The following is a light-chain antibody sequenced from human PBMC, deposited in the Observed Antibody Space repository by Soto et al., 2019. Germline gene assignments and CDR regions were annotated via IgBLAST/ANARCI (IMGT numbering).Light chain of an antibody. J-gene: IGLJ1*01. CDR3: SSYTSSSPCV. CDR2: EVS. V-gene: IGLV2-14*01. Sequence: QSVLTQPASVSGSPGQSITISCTGTSSDVGGYKYVSWYQQHPGKAPKPMIYEVSNRPSGVSNRFSGSKSGNMASLTISGLQAEDEADYYCSSYTSSSPCVFGT. CDR1: SSDVGGYKY.